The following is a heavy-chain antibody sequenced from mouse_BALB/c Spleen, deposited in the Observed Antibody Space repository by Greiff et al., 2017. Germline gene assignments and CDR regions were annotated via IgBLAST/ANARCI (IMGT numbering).Heavy chain of an antibody. Sequence: QVQLQQPGAELVKPGASVKLSCKASGYTFTSYWMHWVKQRPGQGLEWIGEINPSNGRTNYNEKFKSKATLTVDKSSSTAYMQLSSLTSEDSAVYYCAREGLRGDYWGQGTSVTVSS. CDR1: GYTFTSYW. CDR3: AREGLRGDY. V-gene: IGHV1S81*02. CDR2: INPSNGRT. J-gene: IGHJ4*01. D-gene: IGHD2-4*01.